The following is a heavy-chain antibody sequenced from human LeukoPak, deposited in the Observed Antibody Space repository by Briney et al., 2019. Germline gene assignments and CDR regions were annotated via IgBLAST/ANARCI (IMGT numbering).Heavy chain of an antibody. V-gene: IGHV4-4*09. CDR3: ARRPPSNIVGYDY. Sequence: PSETLSLTCTVSGGSISSYYWSWIRQPPGKGLEWIGYIYTGGSTNYNPSLKSRVTISVATSKNQFSLKLSSVTAADTAVYYCARRPPSNIVGYDYWGQGTLVTVSS. CDR1: GGSISSYY. J-gene: IGHJ4*02. CDR2: IYTGGST. D-gene: IGHD2/OR15-2a*01.